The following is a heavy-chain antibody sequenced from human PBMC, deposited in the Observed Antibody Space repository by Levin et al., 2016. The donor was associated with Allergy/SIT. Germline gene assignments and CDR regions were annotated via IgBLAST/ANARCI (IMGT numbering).Heavy chain of an antibody. Sequence: SETLSLTCAVSGYSISSGYYWGWIRQPPGKGLEWIGEINHSGSTNYNPSLKSRVTISVDTSKNQFSLKLSSVTAADTAVYYCARAQKRESQWLGIYYYYGMDVWGQGTTVTVSS. D-gene: IGHD6-19*01. CDR3: ARAQKRESQWLGIYYYYGMDV. CDR2: INHSGST. V-gene: IGHV4-38-2*01. J-gene: IGHJ6*02. CDR1: GYSISSGYY.